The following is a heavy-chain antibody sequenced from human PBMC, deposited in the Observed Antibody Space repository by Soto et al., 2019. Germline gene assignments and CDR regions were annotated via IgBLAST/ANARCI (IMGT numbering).Heavy chain of an antibody. CDR1: GFTFSSYG. V-gene: IGHV3-30*18. CDR2: ISYDGSNK. J-gene: IGHJ6*02. D-gene: IGHD3-10*01. CDR3: AKGSLGFGELPYYCYYGMDV. Sequence: GWSLRLSCAASGFTFSSYGMHWVRQAPGKGLEWVAVISYDGSNKYYADSVKGRFTIYRDNSKNTLYLQMNSLRAEDTAVYYCAKGSLGFGELPYYCYYGMDVWGQGTTVTVSS.